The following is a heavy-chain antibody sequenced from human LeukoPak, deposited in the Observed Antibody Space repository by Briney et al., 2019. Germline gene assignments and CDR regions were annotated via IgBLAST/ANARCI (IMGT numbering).Heavy chain of an antibody. J-gene: IGHJ4*02. CDR1: GYTFTGYY. D-gene: IGHD3-22*01. CDR2: FDPEDGET. Sequence: ASVKVSCKASGYTFTGYYMHWVRQAPGQGLEWMGGFDPEDGETIYAQKFQGRVTMTEDTSTDTAYMELSSLRSEDTAVYYCATDLSGYYDSSGSYWGQGTLVTVSS. CDR3: ATDLSGYYDSSGSY. V-gene: IGHV1-24*01.